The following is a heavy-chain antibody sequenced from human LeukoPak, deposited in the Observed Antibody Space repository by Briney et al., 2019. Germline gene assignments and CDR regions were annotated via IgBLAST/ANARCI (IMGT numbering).Heavy chain of an antibody. Sequence: SQTLSLTSGVSGATITSGSSYWSWIRQHPGTGLEWIGYISYSGTTYYTPSLKSRMTISIDTSENQFFLKLSSVTAADTAVYLCARANGRPGYRWFDPWGQGTRVTVSS. CDR3: ARANGRPGYRWFDP. D-gene: IGHD1-1*01. J-gene: IGHJ5*02. CDR2: ISYSGTT. V-gene: IGHV4-31*11. CDR1: GATITSGSSY.